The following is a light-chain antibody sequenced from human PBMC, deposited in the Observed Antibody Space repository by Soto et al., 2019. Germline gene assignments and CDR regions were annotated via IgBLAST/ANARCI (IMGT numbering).Light chain of an antibody. CDR1: QGVSGW. CDR3: QQTHTFPLT. CDR2: ATS. V-gene: IGKV1-12*01. J-gene: IGKJ3*01. Sequence: DIQMTQSPSSLSASVGDRVTITCRASQGVSGWLAWYQQKPGKAPNLLIYATSNLQSGVPSRFSGSGSGTDFTLTISSLHPEDFATYYCQQTHTFPLTFGPGTKVDIK.